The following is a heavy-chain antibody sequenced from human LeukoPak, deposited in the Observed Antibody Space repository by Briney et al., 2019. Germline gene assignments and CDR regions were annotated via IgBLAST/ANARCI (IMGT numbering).Heavy chain of an antibody. J-gene: IGHJ4*02. CDR3: ARYGWYSGYDFDY. V-gene: IGHV3-48*01. CDR1: GLSFSRYN. CDR2: IGTTNMT. D-gene: IGHD5-12*01. Sequence: GGALRLSCAACGLSFSRYNRNWVRQAAGKGVEGVSYIGTTNMTHSADSVNGRSTITSDNAKNPVYLQMSSLRSEDAAGYYCARYGWYSGYDFDYWGQGTLVTVSS.